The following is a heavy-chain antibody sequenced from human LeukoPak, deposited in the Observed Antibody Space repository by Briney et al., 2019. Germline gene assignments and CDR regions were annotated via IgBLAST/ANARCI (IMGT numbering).Heavy chain of an antibody. J-gene: IGHJ4*02. CDR3: ARVATHILTGYRFDY. D-gene: IGHD3-9*01. CDR2: ISAYNGNT. V-gene: IGHV1-18*01. CDR1: GYTFTSYG. Sequence: ASVKVSCKASGYTFTSYGISWVRQAPGQGLEWMGWISAYNGNTNYAQKLQGRVTMTTDTSTSTAYMELRSLRSDDTAVYYCARVATHILTGYRFDYWGQGTLVTVSS.